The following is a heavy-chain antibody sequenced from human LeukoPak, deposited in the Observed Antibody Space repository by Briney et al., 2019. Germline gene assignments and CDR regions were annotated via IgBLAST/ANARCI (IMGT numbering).Heavy chain of an antibody. CDR2: IYYSGST. CDR3: ARDRPAANWFDP. J-gene: IGHJ5*02. CDR1: GGSISSYY. D-gene: IGHD2-2*01. Sequence: PSETLSLTCTVSGGSISSYYWSWIRLPPGKGLEWIGYIYYSGSTNYNPSLKSRVTISVDTSKNQFSLKLSSVTAADTAVYYCARDRPAANWFDPWGQGTLVTVSS. V-gene: IGHV4-59*01.